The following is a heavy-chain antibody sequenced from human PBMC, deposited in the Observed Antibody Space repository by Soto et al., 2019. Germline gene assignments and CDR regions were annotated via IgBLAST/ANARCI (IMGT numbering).Heavy chain of an antibody. D-gene: IGHD5-12*01. CDR2: ISFDGSNK. CDR3: GGGRRFGNGYNLGFDY. J-gene: IGHJ4*02. V-gene: IGHV3-30-3*01. Sequence: QVQLVESGGGVVQPGRSLRLSCAASGFTFSSYAMHWVRQAPGKGLEWVAVISFDGSNKYYADSVKDRFTVSRDNSKNTVYVPINCLRAEGTAVCYCGGGRRFGNGYNLGFDYWGQGTLVTVSS. CDR1: GFTFSSYA.